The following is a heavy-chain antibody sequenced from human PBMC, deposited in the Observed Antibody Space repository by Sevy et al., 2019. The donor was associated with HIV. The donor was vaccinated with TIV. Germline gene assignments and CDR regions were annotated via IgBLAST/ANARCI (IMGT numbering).Heavy chain of an antibody. CDR2: IYSGGST. CDR1: GFTVSSNY. Sequence: GGSLRLSCAASGFTVSSNYMSWVRQAPGKGLEWVSVIYSGGSTYYADSVKGRFTISRDNSKNTLYLQMNSLRAEDTAVYYCARELVIAAAGTYYYYGMDVWGQGTTVTVSS. J-gene: IGHJ6*02. CDR3: ARELVIAAAGTYYYYGMDV. D-gene: IGHD6-13*01. V-gene: IGHV3-53*01.